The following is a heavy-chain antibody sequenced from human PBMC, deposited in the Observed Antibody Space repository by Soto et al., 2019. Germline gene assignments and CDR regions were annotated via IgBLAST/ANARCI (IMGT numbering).Heavy chain of an antibody. CDR1: GYPVTAYY. V-gene: IGHV1-2*02. D-gene: IGHD3-3*01. CDR2: INPATGAP. J-gene: IGHJ3*02. Sequence: QLHLVQSGAVVKKPGASVTVSCSASGYPVTAYYMHWVRQAPGRGLEWMGGINPATGAPKYTPTFQGRVTMTRNPSTSTVFMELRGLTSEATAVFYCARGGGVGVAGSAAFDMWGQGTLVTVSS. CDR3: ARGGGVGVAGSAAFDM.